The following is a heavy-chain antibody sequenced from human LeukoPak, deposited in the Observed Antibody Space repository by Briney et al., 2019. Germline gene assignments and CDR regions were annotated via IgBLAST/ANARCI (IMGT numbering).Heavy chain of an antibody. J-gene: IGHJ5*02. CDR2: ISSSSSYI. Sequence: GGSLRLSCAASGSTFSSYSMNWVRQAPGKGLEWVPSISSSSSYIYYADSVKGRFTISRDNAKNSLYLQMNSLRAEDTAVYYCARDYWSGGFDPWGQGTLVTVSS. CDR3: ARDYWSGGFDP. D-gene: IGHD2-8*02. V-gene: IGHV3-21*01. CDR1: GSTFSSYS.